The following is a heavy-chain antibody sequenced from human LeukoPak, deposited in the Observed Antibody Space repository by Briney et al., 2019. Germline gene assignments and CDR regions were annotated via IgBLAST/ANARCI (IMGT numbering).Heavy chain of an antibody. J-gene: IGHJ1*01. CDR1: GGTFSSYA. CDR3: ARDSSEFRSLIPH. V-gene: IGHV1-69*13. Sequence: VKVSCKASGGTFSSYAISWVRQAPGQGLEWMGGIIPIFGTAKYAQKFQGRVTITADESTSTAYMELSSLRSEDTAVYYCARDSSEFRSLIPHWGQGTLVTVSS. D-gene: IGHD2-21*01. CDR2: IIPIFGTA.